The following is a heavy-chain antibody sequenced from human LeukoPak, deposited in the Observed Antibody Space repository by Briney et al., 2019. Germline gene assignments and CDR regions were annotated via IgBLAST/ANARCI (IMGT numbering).Heavy chain of an antibody. CDR1: RFTFSSYV. CDR2: ISGSGGTT. D-gene: IGHD6-13*01. V-gene: IGHV3-23*01. CDR3: AYNSSSWYGAFDY. Sequence: GGSLRLSCAPSRFTFSSYVMSWVRQAPGKGLEWVSAISGSGGTTYYADSVKGRFTISRDNSKNTLYLQMNSLRAEDTAVYYCAYNSSSWYGAFDYWGQGTLVTVSS. J-gene: IGHJ4*02.